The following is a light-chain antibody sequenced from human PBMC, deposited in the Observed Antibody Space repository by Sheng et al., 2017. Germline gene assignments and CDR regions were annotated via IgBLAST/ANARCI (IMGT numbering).Light chain of an antibody. J-gene: IGKJ4*01. CDR2: AVS. CDR3: QQLNSYPLT. Sequence: DIHLTQSPSFLSAAVGDRVTITCRASQVIGTYLAWYQQKPGKAPKLLIYAVSTLQSGVPSRFSRQWXWDRIHLTISSLQPEDFATYSCQQLNSYPLTFGGGTKVEIK. V-gene: IGKV1-9*01. CDR1: QVIGTY.